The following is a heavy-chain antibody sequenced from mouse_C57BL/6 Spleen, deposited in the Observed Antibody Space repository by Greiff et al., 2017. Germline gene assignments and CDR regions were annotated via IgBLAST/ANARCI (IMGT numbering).Heavy chain of an antibody. Sequence: EVQLQQSGPELVKPGASVKISCKASGYTFTDYYMNWVKQSHGKSLEWIGDINPNNGGTSYNQKFKGKATLTVDQSSSTAYMELRSLTSEDSAVYYCARGTTAVGAYWGQGTTLTVSS. CDR3: ARGTTAVGAY. CDR1: GYTFTDYY. CDR2: INPNNGGT. V-gene: IGHV1-26*01. J-gene: IGHJ2*01. D-gene: IGHD1-2*01.